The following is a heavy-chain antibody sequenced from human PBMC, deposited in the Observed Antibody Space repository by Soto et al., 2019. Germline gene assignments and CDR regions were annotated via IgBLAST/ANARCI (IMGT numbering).Heavy chain of an antibody. CDR1: GGSISSYY. Sequence: SETLSLTCTVSGGSISSYYWSWIRQPPGKGLVWIGYIYYSVSTNYNPSLKSRVTISVDTFKNQFSLKLGSVTAADTAVYYCARGRAGYCSSTSWKNCYSPNDAFDIWGQGTMVTVSS. J-gene: IGHJ3*02. V-gene: IGHV4-59*01. CDR2: IYYSVST. D-gene: IGHD2-2*01. CDR3: ARGRAGYCSSTSWKNCYSPNDAFDI.